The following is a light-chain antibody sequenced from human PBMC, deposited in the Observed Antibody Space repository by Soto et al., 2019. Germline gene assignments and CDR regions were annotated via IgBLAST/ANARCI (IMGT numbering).Light chain of an antibody. V-gene: IGKV1-27*01. CDR3: QRYNTGPPDT. Sequence: DIQMTQSPSSLSASVGDRVTITCRASQGISNYLAWYQQKPGKAPKLLIYAASTLLSGGASRFSGSRSGTEFTLTIISLQHEDVATSYCQRYNTGPPDTFGQGTKLEIK. J-gene: IGKJ2*01. CDR1: QGISNY. CDR2: AAS.